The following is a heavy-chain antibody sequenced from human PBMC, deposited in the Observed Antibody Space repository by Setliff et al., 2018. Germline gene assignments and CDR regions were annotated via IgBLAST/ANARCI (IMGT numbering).Heavy chain of an antibody. J-gene: IGHJ4*02. CDR3: ARTGTYRYFDY. CDR1: GDSMNSGVYY. V-gene: IGHV4-39*01. D-gene: IGHD1-1*01. CDR2: IYSGGTT. Sequence: SETLSLTCKVSGDSMNSGVYYWAWIRQPPGKGLEWIGRIYSGGTTYYNSSLKSRVTISVDTSKSQFSLRRNPVTAADTAVYYCARTGTYRYFDYWGRGTLVTVSS.